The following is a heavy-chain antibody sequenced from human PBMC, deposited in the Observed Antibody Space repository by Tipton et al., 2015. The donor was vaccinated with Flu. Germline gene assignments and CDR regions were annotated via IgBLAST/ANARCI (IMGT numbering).Heavy chain of an antibody. D-gene: IGHD3-22*01. CDR1: GFTFSSYG. J-gene: IGHJ3*02. Sequence: SLRLSCAASGFTFSSYGMHWVRQAPGKGLEWVSAISGSGGSTYYADSVKGRFTISRDNSKNTLYLQMNSLRAEDTAVYYCAKDPLYDSSGIDAFDIWGQGTMVTVSS. V-gene: IGHV3-23*01. CDR3: AKDPLYDSSGIDAFDI. CDR2: ISGSGGST.